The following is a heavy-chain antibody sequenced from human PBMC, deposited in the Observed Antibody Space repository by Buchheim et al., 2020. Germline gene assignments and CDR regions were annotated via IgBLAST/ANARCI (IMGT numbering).Heavy chain of an antibody. Sequence: EVQLLVSGGGLVQPGGSLRLSCAVSGFTFRSYAMSWVRQAPGKGLEWVSSISGSGGSTLYADSVKGRFTISRDTSKNTLYLQMNSLRAEDTAVYYCAKASSSGWYDPLHFDYWGQGT. CDR2: ISGSGGST. D-gene: IGHD6-19*01. V-gene: IGHV3-23*01. J-gene: IGHJ4*02. CDR3: AKASSSGWYDPLHFDY. CDR1: GFTFRSYA.